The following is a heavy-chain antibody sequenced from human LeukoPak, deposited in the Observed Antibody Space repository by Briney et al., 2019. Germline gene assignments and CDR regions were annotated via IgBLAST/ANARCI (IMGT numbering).Heavy chain of an antibody. V-gene: IGHV3-7*01. CDR3: ARDGVLLWFGELSDYFDY. Sequence: GGSLRLSCAASGFTFSRYWMSWVRQAPGKGLEWVANIKQDGSEKYYVDSVKGRFTISRDNAKNSLYLQMNSLRAEDTAVYYCARDGVLLWFGELSDYFDYWGQGTLVTVSS. D-gene: IGHD3-10*01. CDR2: IKQDGSEK. CDR1: GFTFSRYW. J-gene: IGHJ4*02.